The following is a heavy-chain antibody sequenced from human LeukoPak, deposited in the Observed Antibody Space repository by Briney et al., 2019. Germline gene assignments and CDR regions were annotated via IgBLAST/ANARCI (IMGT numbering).Heavy chain of an antibody. CDR1: GGSISSGSYY. J-gene: IGHJ4*02. D-gene: IGHD2-21*02. CDR3: ARVHIVVVTAIQSEVDY. CDR2: IYTSGST. V-gene: IGHV4-61*02. Sequence: SQTLSLTCTVSGGSISSGSYYWSWIRQPAGKGLEWIGRIYTSGSTNYNPSLKSRVTISVDTSKNQFSLKLSSVTAADTAVYYCARVHIVVVTAIQSEVDYWGQGTLVTVSS.